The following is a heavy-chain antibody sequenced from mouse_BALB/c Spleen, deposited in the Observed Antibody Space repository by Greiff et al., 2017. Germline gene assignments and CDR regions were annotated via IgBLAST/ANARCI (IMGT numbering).Heavy chain of an antibody. CDR2: ISYDGSN. CDR3: ARVDYCGYWYFDV. CDR1: GYSITSGYY. V-gene: IGHV3-6*02. D-gene: IGHD2-1*01. J-gene: IGHJ1*01. Sequence: VQLKESGPGLVKPSQSLSLTCSVTGYSITSGYYWNWIRQFPGNKLEWMGYISYDGSNNYNPSLKNRISITRDTSKNQFFLKLNSVTTEDTATYYCARVDYCGYWYFDVWGAGTTVTVSS.